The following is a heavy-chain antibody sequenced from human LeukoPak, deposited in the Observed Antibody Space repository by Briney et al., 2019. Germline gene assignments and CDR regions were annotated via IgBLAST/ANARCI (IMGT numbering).Heavy chain of an antibody. J-gene: IGHJ4*02. Sequence: SQTLSLTCTVSGGSISSGDYYWSWIRQPPGKSLEWIGYIYYSGSTYYNPSLKSRVTISVDTSKNQFSLKLSSVTAADTAVYYCARVVVVPAARIDYWGQGTLVTVSS. CDR3: ARVVVVPAARIDY. CDR2: IYYSGST. V-gene: IGHV4-30-4*08. CDR1: GGSISSGDYY. D-gene: IGHD2-2*01.